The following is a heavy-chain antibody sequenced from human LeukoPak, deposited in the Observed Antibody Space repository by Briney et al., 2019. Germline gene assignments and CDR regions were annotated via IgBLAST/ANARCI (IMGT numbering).Heavy chain of an antibody. J-gene: IGHJ4*02. CDR2: VSGSGGTT. D-gene: IGHD3-22*01. CDR3: AKDGYDYDSPYSYFDY. V-gene: IGHV3-23*01. Sequence: PGGSLRLSCAASGFTFSNYAMSWVRQAPGKGLEWVSAVSGSGGTTYHADSVKGRFTISRDNSKNTLYLQMNTLRAEDTAVYYCAKDGYDYDSPYSYFDYWGQGTLVTVSS. CDR1: GFTFSNYA.